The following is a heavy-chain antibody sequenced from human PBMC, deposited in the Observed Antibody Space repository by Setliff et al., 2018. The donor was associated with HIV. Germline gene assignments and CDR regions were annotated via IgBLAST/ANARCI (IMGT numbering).Heavy chain of an antibody. CDR2: IYHSGTT. CDR3: ARQGDPVYGGSSGVFDC. D-gene: IGHD2-15*01. Sequence: PSETLSLTCAVSGYSISGGYYWGWIRQPPGKGMEWIGSIYHSGTTYYNPSLKRRVTISLDTSKNPFSLKLSSVTASDTAVFYCARQGDPVYGGSSGVFDCWGQGTLVTVSS. V-gene: IGHV4-38-2*01. CDR1: GYSISGGYY. J-gene: IGHJ4*02.